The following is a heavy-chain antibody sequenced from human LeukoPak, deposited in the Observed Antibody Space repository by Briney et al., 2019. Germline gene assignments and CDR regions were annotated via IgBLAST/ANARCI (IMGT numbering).Heavy chain of an antibody. Sequence: PGGSLRLSCAASGLTFSSYALSWVRQAPGKGLEWVSGISENGVNTDYADPVKGRFTISRDNSKNTLYLQMNSLRAEDTAVYYCARKLYYYDSSGHALDYWGQGTLVTVSS. D-gene: IGHD3-22*01. CDR1: GLTFSSYA. J-gene: IGHJ4*02. CDR3: ARKLYYYDSSGHALDY. V-gene: IGHV3-23*01. CDR2: ISENGVNT.